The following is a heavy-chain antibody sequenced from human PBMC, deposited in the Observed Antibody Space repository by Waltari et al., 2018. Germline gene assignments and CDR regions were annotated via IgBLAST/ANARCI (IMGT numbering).Heavy chain of an antibody. D-gene: IGHD2-21*01. V-gene: IGHV3-7*01. CDR1: GFTLRDYC. J-gene: IGHJ4*02. CDR2: RNNDGAAT. Sequence: EVQLGEPGGGLVQPGRTLRRAWSASGFTLRDYCITRVRQAPGEGLRGVAKRNNDGAATAYLDSVKGRFTVSRENAKNSLYLQMSRLRGEDTAVYYCARDPGYCGGHCYKNRDYWGQGTLVAVSS. CDR3: ARDPGYCGGHCYKNRDY.